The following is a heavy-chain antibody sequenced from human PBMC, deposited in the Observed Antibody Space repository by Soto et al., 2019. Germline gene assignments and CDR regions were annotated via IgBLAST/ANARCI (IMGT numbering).Heavy chain of an antibody. V-gene: IGHV1-46*01. CDR2: INPSGGST. D-gene: IGHD2-2*01. J-gene: IGHJ6*02. Sequence: ASVKVSCKASGYTFTGYYMHWVRQAPGQGLEWMGIINPSGGSTSYAQKFQGRVTMTRDTSTSTVYMELSSLRSEDTAVYYCARDSPQEDVVVVPAAIRRTYYYYGMDVWGQGTRVTVSS. CDR3: ARDSPQEDVVVVPAAIRRTYYYYGMDV. CDR1: GYTFTGYY.